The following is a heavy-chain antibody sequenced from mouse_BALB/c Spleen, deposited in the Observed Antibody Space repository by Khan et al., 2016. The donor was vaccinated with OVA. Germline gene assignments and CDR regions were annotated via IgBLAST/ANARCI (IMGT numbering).Heavy chain of an antibody. CDR3: ARPPITTVVATSYWFFDV. J-gene: IGHJ1*01. CDR1: GFTFSNYA. D-gene: IGHD1-1*01. CDR2: ISSGGNYT. Sequence: EVMLVESGGGLVKPGGSLKLSCAASGFTFSNYAMSWVRQTPEKRLEWVATISSGGNYTYYPDSVKGRFTISRDNATNTLYLQLSSLRSEDTAIYYCARPPITTVVATSYWFFDVWGAGTTVTVSS. V-gene: IGHV5-9-1*01.